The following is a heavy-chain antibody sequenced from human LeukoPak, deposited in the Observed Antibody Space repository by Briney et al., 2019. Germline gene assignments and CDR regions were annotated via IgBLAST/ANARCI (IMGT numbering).Heavy chain of an antibody. Sequence: SETLSLTCTVSGGSISSYYWSWIRQPAGKGLEWIGRIYTSGSTNYNPSLKSRVTMSVDTSKNQFALKLSSVTAADTAVYYCARDLGRRDVVVVPDAPVGYMDVGGKGTTVTVSS. CDR2: IYTSGST. J-gene: IGHJ6*03. CDR3: ARDLGRRDVVVVPDAPVGYMDV. CDR1: GGSISSYY. D-gene: IGHD2-2*01. V-gene: IGHV4-4*07.